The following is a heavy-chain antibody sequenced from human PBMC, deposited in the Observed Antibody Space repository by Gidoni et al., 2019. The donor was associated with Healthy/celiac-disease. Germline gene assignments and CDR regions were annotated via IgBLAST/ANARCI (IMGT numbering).Heavy chain of an antibody. D-gene: IGHD2-15*01. CDR1: GGSISSSSYY. CDR3: ARRLCDIVACWFDP. J-gene: IGHJ5*02. Sequence: QLQLQESGPGLAKPSETLSLTCTVSGGSISSSSYYWGWIRQPPGKGLEWIGSIYYSGSTYYNPSLKSRVTISVDTSKNQFSLKLSSVTAADTAVYYCARRLCDIVACWFDPWGQGTLVTVSS. CDR2: IYYSGST. V-gene: IGHV4-39*01.